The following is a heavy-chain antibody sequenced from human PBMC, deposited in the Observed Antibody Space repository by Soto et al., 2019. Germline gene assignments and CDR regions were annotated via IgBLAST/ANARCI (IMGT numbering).Heavy chain of an antibody. CDR2: INAGNGNT. Sequence: GASVKVSCKASGYTFTSYAMHWVRQAPGQRLEWMGWINAGNGNTKYSQKFQGRVTITRDTSASTAYMELSSLRSEDTAVYYCAIDQPEVVAATSAPSRDDYWGQGTLVTVSS. CDR1: GYTFTSYA. V-gene: IGHV1-3*01. D-gene: IGHD2-15*01. J-gene: IGHJ4*02. CDR3: AIDQPEVVAATSAPSRDDY.